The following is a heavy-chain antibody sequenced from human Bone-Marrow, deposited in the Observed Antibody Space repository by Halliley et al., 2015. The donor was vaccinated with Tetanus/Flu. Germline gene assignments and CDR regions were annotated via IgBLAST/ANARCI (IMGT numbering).Heavy chain of an antibody. CDR3: ARRQGIAVSDDNYYYGLAV. V-gene: IGHV5-51*01. D-gene: IGHD6-19*01. CDR1: GYSFSDYW. Sequence: QLVQSGAEVKKPGESLKISCKGSGYSFSDYWIGWVRQMPGQGLESMGIIFPGDSETRYGQSFQGQVTISADPSISTAYLQWSSLRASDSAIYFCARRQGIAVSDDNYYYGLAVWGQGTTVTV. CDR2: IFPGDSET. J-gene: IGHJ6*02.